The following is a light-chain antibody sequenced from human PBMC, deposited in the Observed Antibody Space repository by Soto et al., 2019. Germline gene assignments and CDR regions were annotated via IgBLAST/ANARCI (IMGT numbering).Light chain of an antibody. CDR3: AAWDDSLSGRV. J-gene: IGLJ3*02. V-gene: IGLV1-47*01. CDR1: SSNIGSNY. CDR2: RNN. Sequence: QSVLTQPPSASGTPGQRVTISCSGSSSNIGSNYVYWYQQLPGTAPKLLIYRNNQRPSGVPDRFSGSKSGTSASQAISGLRSEYEADYYCAAWDDSLSGRVFGGGTTLTVL.